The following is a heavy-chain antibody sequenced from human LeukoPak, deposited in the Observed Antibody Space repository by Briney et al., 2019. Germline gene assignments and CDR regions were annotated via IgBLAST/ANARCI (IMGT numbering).Heavy chain of an antibody. J-gene: IGHJ4*02. D-gene: IGHD2-21*02. V-gene: IGHV3-7*01. CDR1: GFSLSDYW. Sequence: QSGGSLRLSCVTSGFSLSDYWMSWVRQAPGKGPEWVANINQHDTERYYVDSVKGRFIISRDNSKNSVYLQMNRLRAEDTAIYYCARDRCNGGDCYTPFDYWGQGTLVTVSS. CDR3: ARDRCNGGDCYTPFDY. CDR2: INQHDTER.